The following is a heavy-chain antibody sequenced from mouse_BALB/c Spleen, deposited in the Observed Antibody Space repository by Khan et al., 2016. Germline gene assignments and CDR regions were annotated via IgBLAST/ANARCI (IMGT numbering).Heavy chain of an antibody. CDR1: GYTFTNYG. D-gene: IGHD1-1*01. J-gene: IGHJ1*01. CDR3: ARYRDYYGSSRYFDV. CDR2: INTYSGES. V-gene: IGHV9-3-1*01. Sequence: QMQLVQSGPELKKPGKTVKISCKASGYTFTNYGMNWVKQAPGKGLKWMGWINTYSGESTYADDFKGRFALSLETSANTASLQINNLKNEDTATYFCARYRDYYGSSRYFDVWGAGTTVTVSS.